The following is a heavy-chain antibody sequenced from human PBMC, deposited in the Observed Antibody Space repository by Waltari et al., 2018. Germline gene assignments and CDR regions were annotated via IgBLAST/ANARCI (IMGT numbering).Heavy chain of an antibody. Sequence: EVQLVESGGGLVKPGGSLRLSCAASGFPFSSYSMNWVRQAPGKGLEWVSSISSSSSYIYYAYSVKGRFTISRDNAKNSLYLQMNSLRAEDTAVYYCAREASGASFDYWGQGTLVTVSS. CDR3: AREASGASFDY. CDR2: ISSSSSYI. CDR1: GFPFSSYS. V-gene: IGHV3-21*01. D-gene: IGHD6-6*01. J-gene: IGHJ4*02.